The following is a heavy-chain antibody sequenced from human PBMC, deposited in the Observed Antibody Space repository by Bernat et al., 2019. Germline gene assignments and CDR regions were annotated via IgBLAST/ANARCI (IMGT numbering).Heavy chain of an antibody. V-gene: IGHV3-21*01. Sequence: EVQLVESGGGLVKPGGSLRLSCAASGFTFSSYSMNWVRQAPGKGLEWVSSISSSSSYIYYVDSVKGRFTISRDNAKNSLYLQMNSLRAEDTAVYYCARKERIAVAGTVTEYFQHWGQGTLVTVSS. D-gene: IGHD6-19*01. J-gene: IGHJ1*01. CDR3: ARKERIAVAGTVTEYFQH. CDR2: ISSSSSYI. CDR1: GFTFSSYS.